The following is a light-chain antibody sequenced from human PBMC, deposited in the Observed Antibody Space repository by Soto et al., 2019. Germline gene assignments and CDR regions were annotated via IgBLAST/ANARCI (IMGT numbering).Light chain of an antibody. CDR3: SSYTSSSVV. CDR2: DVS. V-gene: IGLV2-14*01. J-gene: IGLJ2*01. Sequence: QSALTQPDSVSGSPGQSITISCTGTSSDVGGYNYVSWYQQHPGKAPKLMIYDVSNRPSGVSNRFSGSKSGNTASLTISGLQAEDEADYYCSSYTSSSVVFGGGTKRTVL. CDR1: SSDVGGYNY.